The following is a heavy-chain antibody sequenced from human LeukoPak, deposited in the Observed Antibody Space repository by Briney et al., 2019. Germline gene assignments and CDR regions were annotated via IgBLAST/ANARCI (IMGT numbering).Heavy chain of an antibody. CDR2: ICSDGAT. D-gene: IGHD6-19*01. CDR1: GFTVNSNY. CDR3: ASGPLTYSSDWYEIGY. J-gene: IGHJ4*02. Sequence: PGGSLRLSCAASGFTVNSNYLSWVRQAPGKGLEWVSVICSDGATFYADSAKGRFTLSRDSSKNTLYLQMNRLEAQGWGVHYCASGPLTYSSDWYEIGYWGQGTLVTVSS. V-gene: IGHV3-66*01.